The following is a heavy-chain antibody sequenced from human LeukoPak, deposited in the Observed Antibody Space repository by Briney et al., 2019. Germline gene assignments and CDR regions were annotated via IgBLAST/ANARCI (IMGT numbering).Heavy chain of an antibody. V-gene: IGHV4-59*01. CDR2: SSYSGNT. CDR3: ARYLSSGLDY. J-gene: IGHJ4*02. Sequence: SETLSLTCTVSGGSISSYYWGWIRQPPGKGLEWIGFSSYSGNTRYNPSLKSRVTLSVDTSKNHLSLKLSSVTAADTAVYYCARYLSSGLDYWGQGTLVTVSS. D-gene: IGHD3-10*01. CDR1: GGSISSYY.